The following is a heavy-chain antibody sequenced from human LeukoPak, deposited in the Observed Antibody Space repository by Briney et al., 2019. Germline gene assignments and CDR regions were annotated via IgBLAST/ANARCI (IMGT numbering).Heavy chain of an antibody. V-gene: IGHV1-69*04. CDR1: GGTFSSYT. D-gene: IGHD6-13*01. J-gene: IGHJ5*02. Sequence: SVKVSCKASGGTFSSYTISWVRQAPGQGLEWMGRIIPTLGIANYAQKFQGRVTITADKSTSTAYMELCSLRSEDTAVYYCARDLRYSSNWFDPWGQGTLVTVSS. CDR2: IIPTLGIA. CDR3: ARDLRYSSNWFDP.